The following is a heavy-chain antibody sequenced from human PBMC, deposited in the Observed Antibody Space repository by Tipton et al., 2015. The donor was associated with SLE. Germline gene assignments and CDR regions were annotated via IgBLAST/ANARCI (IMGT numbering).Heavy chain of an antibody. CDR3: ARGYGPVVS. CDR1: GGSFSGYY. J-gene: IGHJ2*01. CDR2: INHSGST. D-gene: IGHD4-17*01. Sequence: TLSLTCAVYGGSFSGYYWSWIRQPPGKGLEWIGEINHSGSTNYNPSLKSRVTISVDTSKNQFSLKLSSVTAADTAVYYCARGYGPVVSWGRGTLVPVSS. V-gene: IGHV4-34*01.